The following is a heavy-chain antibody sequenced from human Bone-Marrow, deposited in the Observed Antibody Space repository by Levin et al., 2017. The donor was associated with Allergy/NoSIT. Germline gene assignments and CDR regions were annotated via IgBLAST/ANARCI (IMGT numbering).Heavy chain of an antibody. J-gene: IGHJ4*02. V-gene: IGHV3-7*01. CDR1: GFTFSSSW. CDR3: AKDSWREFDY. D-gene: IGHD1-26*01. CDR2: INQDGGEK. Sequence: GESLKISCAASGFTFSSSWMSWVRQAPGKGLESVAHINQDGGEKYYVDSVKGRFTISKDNAKNSLYLQMNSLRAEDTAVYYCAKDSWREFDYWGQGTLVTVSS.